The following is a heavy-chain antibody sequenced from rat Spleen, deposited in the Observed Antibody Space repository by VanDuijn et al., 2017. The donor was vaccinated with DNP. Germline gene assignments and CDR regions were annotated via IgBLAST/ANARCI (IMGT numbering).Heavy chain of an antibody. CDR2: IRANGIT. D-gene: IGHD1-7*01. CDR1: EFSLTDYS. J-gene: IGHJ3*01. CDR3: ARSHTTVMAWFAD. Sequence: QVQLKESGPGLVQPSQTLSLTCTVSEFSLTDYSIHWVRQPPGKGLEWLGRIRANGITDYNSGLRSRLIISRDISKSQVFLEMNSLRTEDTAIFFCARSHTTVMAWFADWGHGTLVSVSS. V-gene: IGHV2-19*01.